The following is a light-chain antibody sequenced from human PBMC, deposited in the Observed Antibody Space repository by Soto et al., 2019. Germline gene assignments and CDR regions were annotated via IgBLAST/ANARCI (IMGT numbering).Light chain of an antibody. CDR1: QHIYTY. J-gene: IGKJ2*01. CDR2: AAS. Sequence: DIQMTQSPSSLSASVGDRVTITCRASQHIYTYLNWYQQKPGKVPKIFIYAASSLHSGVPPRFNGSGSGTDFSLTISSLQPEDFATDYCQESYSSLYTFGQGTKLENK. CDR3: QESYSSLYT. V-gene: IGKV1-39*01.